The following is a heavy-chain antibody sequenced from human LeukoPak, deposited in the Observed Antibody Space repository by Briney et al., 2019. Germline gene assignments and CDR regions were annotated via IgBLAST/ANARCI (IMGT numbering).Heavy chain of an antibody. CDR3: ARGIAANDNWCDP. CDR1: GGSISSYY. J-gene: IGHJ5*01. CDR2: IYYSGST. V-gene: IGHV4-59*01. Sequence: SETLSLTCTVSGGSISSYYWSWIRQPPGKGLEWIGYIYYSGSTNYNPSLKSRVTKSVDTSKNQFSLKLSSVTAADTAVYYCARGIAANDNWCDPWGQGTLVTVSS. D-gene: IGHD6-13*01.